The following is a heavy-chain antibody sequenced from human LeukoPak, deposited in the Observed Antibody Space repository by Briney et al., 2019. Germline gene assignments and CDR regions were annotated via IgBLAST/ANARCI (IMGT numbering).Heavy chain of an antibody. V-gene: IGHV3-7*01. Sequence: PGGSLRLSCAASGFTFNNYGMHWVRQAPGKGLEWVANIKQDGSEKYYVDSVKGRFTISRDNGKNSLYLQMNSLRAEDTAVYYCARDRGYCRSTSCYSYWFDSWGQGTLVTVSS. J-gene: IGHJ5*01. CDR1: GFTFNNYG. D-gene: IGHD2-2*03. CDR3: ARDRGYCRSTSCYSYWFDS. CDR2: IKQDGSEK.